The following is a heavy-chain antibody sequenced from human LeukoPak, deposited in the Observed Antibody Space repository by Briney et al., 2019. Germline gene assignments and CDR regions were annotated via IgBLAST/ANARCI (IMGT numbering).Heavy chain of an antibody. Sequence: GGSLRLSCAASGFTFSSYWMHWVRQAPGKGLVWVSRINTDGSSTSYADSVKGRFTISRDNAKNTLYLQMNSLRAEDTAVYYCARVNYYDSSGSYYFDYWGQGTLVTVSS. D-gene: IGHD3-22*01. CDR2: INTDGSST. CDR3: ARVNYYDSSGSYYFDY. J-gene: IGHJ4*02. V-gene: IGHV3-74*01. CDR1: GFTFSSYW.